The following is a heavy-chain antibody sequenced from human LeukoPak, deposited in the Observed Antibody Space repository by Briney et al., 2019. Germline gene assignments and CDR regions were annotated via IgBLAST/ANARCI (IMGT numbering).Heavy chain of an antibody. CDR1: GYTFTGYY. CDR2: INPNSGGT. Sequence: ASVKVSCKASGYTFTGYYMHWMRQAPGQGLEWMGWINPNSGGTNYAQKFQGRVTMTRDTSISTAYMELSRLRSDDTAVYYCARKPIVGATFDYWGQGTLVTVSS. V-gene: IGHV1-2*02. J-gene: IGHJ4*02. D-gene: IGHD1-26*01. CDR3: ARKPIVGATFDY.